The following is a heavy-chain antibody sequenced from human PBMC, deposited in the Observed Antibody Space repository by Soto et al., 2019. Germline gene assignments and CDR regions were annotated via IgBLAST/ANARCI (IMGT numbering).Heavy chain of an antibody. CDR2: INAGNGNT. Sequence: QVQLVQSGAEVKKPGASVKVSCKASGYTFTSYAMHWVRQSPGQRLEWMGWINAGNGNTKYSQKFQGRVTITRDTSASTAYMELSSLRSEDTAVYYCASGYSGYLAWFDPWGQGTLVTVSS. D-gene: IGHD5-12*01. CDR1: GYTFTSYA. J-gene: IGHJ5*02. CDR3: ASGYSGYLAWFDP. V-gene: IGHV1-3*01.